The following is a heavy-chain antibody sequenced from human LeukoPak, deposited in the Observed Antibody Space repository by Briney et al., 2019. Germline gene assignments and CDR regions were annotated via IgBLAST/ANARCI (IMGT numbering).Heavy chain of an antibody. D-gene: IGHD1-26*01. J-gene: IGHJ4*02. V-gene: IGHV3-64D*06. Sequence: ARGSLRLSCSASGFTFSNYSMHWVRQAPGKGLEYVSPISANGGSTNYADSVKGRFTISRDNSKNTLNLQMSSLRAEDMAVYYCVRGSGNYNGFDYWGQGTLVTVSS. CDR1: GFTFSNYS. CDR3: VRGSGNYNGFDY. CDR2: ISANGGST.